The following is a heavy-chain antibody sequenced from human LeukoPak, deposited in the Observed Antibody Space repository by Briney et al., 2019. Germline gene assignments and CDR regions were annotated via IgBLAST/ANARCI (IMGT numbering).Heavy chain of an antibody. CDR2: IYYSGST. D-gene: IGHD5-12*01. CDR3: ASHSGYASFDY. J-gene: IGHJ4*02. Sequence: PSETLSLTCTVSGGSISSYYWSWIRQPPGKGLEWIGYIYYSGSTNYNPCLKSRVTISVDTSKNQFSLKLSSVTAADRAVYYCASHSGYASFDYWGQGTLVTVSS. CDR1: GGSISSYY. V-gene: IGHV4-59*01.